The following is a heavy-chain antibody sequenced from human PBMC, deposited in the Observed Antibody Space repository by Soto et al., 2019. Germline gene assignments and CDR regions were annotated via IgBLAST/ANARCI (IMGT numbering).Heavy chain of an antibody. CDR3: AKAFGYSSTWYARNWLDP. V-gene: IGHV3-23*01. CDR1: GFTFNTEG. J-gene: IGHJ5*02. CDR2: ISGSGDRT. Sequence: PGGSLRLSCEASGFTFNTEGMSWIRQAPGKGLEWVSAISGSGDRTNYAASVKGRFAISRDNSMNMLSLQMNSLRAEDTAVYYCAKAFGYSSTWYARNWLDPWGQGSLVTVSS. D-gene: IGHD6-13*01.